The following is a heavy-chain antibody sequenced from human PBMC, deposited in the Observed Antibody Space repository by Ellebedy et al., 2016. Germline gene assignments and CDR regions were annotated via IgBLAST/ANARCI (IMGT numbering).Heavy chain of an antibody. V-gene: IGHV3-7*03. J-gene: IGHJ6*02. Sequence: GESLKISXAASGFTFSSYWMSWVRQAPGKGLEWVANIKQDGSEKYYVDSVKGRFTISRDNAKNSLYLQMNSLRAEDTALYYCAKSAGIAAAGRDFYYYYGMDVWGQGTTVTVSS. CDR1: GFTFSSYW. D-gene: IGHD6-13*01. CDR3: AKSAGIAAAGRDFYYYYGMDV. CDR2: IKQDGSEK.